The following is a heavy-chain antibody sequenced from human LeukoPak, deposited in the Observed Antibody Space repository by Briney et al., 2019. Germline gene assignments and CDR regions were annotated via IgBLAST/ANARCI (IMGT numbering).Heavy chain of an antibody. CDR1: GYSFTNYW. Sequence: GESLKISCKGSGYSFTNYWIGWVRQMPGKVLEWMGIIYPGDSDTRYSPSFEGQVTISVDKSISTAYLQWGSLKASDTAMYYCARRGPRAYNFGFAEVDYWGQGTLVTVSS. CDR2: IYPGDSDT. D-gene: IGHD1-1*01. J-gene: IGHJ4*02. V-gene: IGHV5-51*01. CDR3: ARRGPRAYNFGFAEVDY.